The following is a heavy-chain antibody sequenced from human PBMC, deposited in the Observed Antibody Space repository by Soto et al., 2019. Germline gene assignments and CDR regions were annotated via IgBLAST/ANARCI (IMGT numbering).Heavy chain of an antibody. J-gene: IGHJ4*02. D-gene: IGHD3-3*02. Sequence: SETLSLTCTVSGSSINSSGYYWGWIRQPPGKGLEWIGSMFYGVSTYYNPSLKSRVTVSVDTSKNKFSLNLRSVTAADTAVYYCARLPSRHLVDYWGQGTLVTVSS. CDR3: ARLPSRHLVDY. CDR2: MFYGVST. V-gene: IGHV4-39*01. CDR1: GSSINSSGYY.